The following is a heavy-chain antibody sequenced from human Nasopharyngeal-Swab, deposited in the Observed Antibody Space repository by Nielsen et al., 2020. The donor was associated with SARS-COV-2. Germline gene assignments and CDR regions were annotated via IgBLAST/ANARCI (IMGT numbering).Heavy chain of an antibody. CDR1: GGPISSGSYY. CDR3: ARVGTIAARWGYFDY. J-gene: IGHJ4*02. CDR2: IYTSGST. D-gene: IGHD6-6*01. V-gene: IGHV4-61*02. Sequence: SETLSLTCTVSGGPISSGSYYWSWIRQPAGKGLEWIGRIYTSGSTNYNPSLKSRVTISVDTSKNQFSLKLSSVTAVDTAVYYCARVGTIAARWGYFDYWGQGTLVTVSS.